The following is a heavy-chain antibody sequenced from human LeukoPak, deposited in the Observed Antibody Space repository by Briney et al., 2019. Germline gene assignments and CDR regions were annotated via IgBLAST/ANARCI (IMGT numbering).Heavy chain of an antibody. CDR1: GYTFTGYY. J-gene: IGHJ4*02. D-gene: IGHD2-2*02. CDR3: ARVPGPYTTSRFDY. V-gene: IGHV1-2*02. CDR2: IDPDSGGT. Sequence: ASVKVSCKSSGYTFTGYYLHWVRQAPGQGLEWMGRIDPDSGGTHYAQKFQVRVTVTRDTSITTVYMELSGLTSDDTAVYYCARVPGPYTTSRFDYWGQGTLVTVSS.